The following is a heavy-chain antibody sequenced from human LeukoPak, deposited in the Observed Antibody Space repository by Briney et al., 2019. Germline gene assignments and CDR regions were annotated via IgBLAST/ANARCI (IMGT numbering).Heavy chain of an antibody. V-gene: IGHV1-18*01. CDR3: ARDHPSGVAAAGRGDY. J-gene: IGHJ4*02. D-gene: IGHD6-13*01. Sequence: GASVKVSCKASGYTFTSYGISWVRQAPGQGLKWMGWISAYNGNTNYAQKLQGRVTMTTDTSTSTAYMELRSLRSDDTAVYYCARDHPSGVAAAGRGDYWGQGTLVTVPS. CDR2: ISAYNGNT. CDR1: GYTFTSYG.